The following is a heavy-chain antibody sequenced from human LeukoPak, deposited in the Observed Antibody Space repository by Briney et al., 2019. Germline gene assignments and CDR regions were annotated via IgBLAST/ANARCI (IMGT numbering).Heavy chain of an antibody. CDR1: GFTFSSYG. Sequence: GGTLRLSCAASGFTFSSYGMSWVRQAPGKGLEWVANIKQDGSEKYYVDSVKGRFTISRGNAKNSLYLQMNSLRAEDTAVYYCARKSGYYDSSGSFDIWGQGTMVTVSS. J-gene: IGHJ3*02. D-gene: IGHD3-22*01. CDR2: IKQDGSEK. CDR3: ARKSGYYDSSGSFDI. V-gene: IGHV3-7*01.